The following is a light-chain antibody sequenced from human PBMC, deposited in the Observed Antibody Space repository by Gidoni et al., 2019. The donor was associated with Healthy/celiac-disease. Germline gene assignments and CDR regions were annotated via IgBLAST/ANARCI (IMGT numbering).Light chain of an antibody. CDR1: QSVSSSY. J-gene: IGKJ4*01. CDR3: QQYGSSLLT. V-gene: IGKV3-20*01. CDR2: GAS. Sequence: IVLTQPPGTLSLSPGERATPSCRDSQSVSSSYLAWYQQKPGQAPRLLISGASSRATGNPDRFSGSGSGTDFTLTISRLEPEDFAVYYCQQYGSSLLTFGGGTKVEIK.